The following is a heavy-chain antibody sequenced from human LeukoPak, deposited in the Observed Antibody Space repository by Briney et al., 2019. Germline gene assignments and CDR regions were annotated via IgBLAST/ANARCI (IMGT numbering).Heavy chain of an antibody. J-gene: IGHJ5*02. CDR3: AKARVTMIVVVPFDP. CDR1: GFTVSSNY. V-gene: IGHV3-23*01. D-gene: IGHD3-22*01. CDR2: ISGSGGST. Sequence: AGGSLRLSCAASGFTVSSNYMSWVRQAPGKGLEWVSAISGSGGSTYYADSVKGRFTISRDNSKNTLYLQMNSLRAEDTAVYYCAKARVTMIVVVPFDPWGQGTLVTVSS.